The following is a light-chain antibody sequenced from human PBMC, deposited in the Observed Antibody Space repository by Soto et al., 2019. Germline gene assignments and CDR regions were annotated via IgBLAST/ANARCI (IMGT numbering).Light chain of an antibody. CDR1: QSISSY. V-gene: IGKV1-39*01. CDR2: AAS. CDR3: QRSYTTPALT. J-gene: IGKJ4*01. Sequence: DIPMTQSPSSLSASVGDRVTITCRASQSISSYLNWYQQKPGKAPKLLIYAASSLQSGVPSRFSGSGSGKDFTLTISSLQPEDFATYYCQRSYTTPALTFGGGTKVEIK.